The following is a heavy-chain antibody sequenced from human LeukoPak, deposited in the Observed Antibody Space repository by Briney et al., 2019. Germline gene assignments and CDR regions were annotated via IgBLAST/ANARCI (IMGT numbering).Heavy chain of an antibody. CDR3: ARGPYNYDSSGYYPPFFDY. Sequence: GGSLRLSCAASGFTFSNYSLSWVCQAPGKGLEWVSSINSSSRYIYYADSVKGRFTISRDNAKNSLYLQMSSLRAEDTAVYYCARGPYNYDSSGYYPPFFDYWGQGTLVTVSS. CDR2: INSSSRYI. CDR1: GFTFSNYS. D-gene: IGHD3-22*01. V-gene: IGHV3-21*01. J-gene: IGHJ4*02.